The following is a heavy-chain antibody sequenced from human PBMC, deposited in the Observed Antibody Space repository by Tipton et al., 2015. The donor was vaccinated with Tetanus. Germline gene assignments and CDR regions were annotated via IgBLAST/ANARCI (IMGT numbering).Heavy chain of an antibody. CDR1: GDSVSSNSAA. J-gene: IGHJ4*02. V-gene: IGHV6-1*01. CDR2: TYYRSKWYS. CDR3: ARGLDPYKSGNF. D-gene: IGHD5-24*01. Sequence: TLSLTCAISGDSVSSNSAAWNWIRQSPSRGLEWLGRTYYRSKWYSDYAVSVRSRITINPDTSKNQFSLQLNSVTPEDTAVYFCARGLDPYKSGNFWGQGTLVTVSS.